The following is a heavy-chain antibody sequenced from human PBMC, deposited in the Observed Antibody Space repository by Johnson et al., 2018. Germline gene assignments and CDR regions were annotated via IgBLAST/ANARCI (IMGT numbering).Heavy chain of an antibody. CDR1: GFTFSTYS. D-gene: IGHD3-3*01. V-gene: IGHV3-48*01. Sequence: VQLVQSGGGLVKPGESLRLSCAASGFTFSTYSMNWVRQAPGKGLEWVSYISSSSSTIYYADSVKGRFTISRDNAKNSLYLQMNSLRAEDTAGYYCARDCPHVWSGYPIDYWGQGTLVTVSS. CDR2: ISSSSSTI. CDR3: ARDCPHVWSGYPIDY. J-gene: IGHJ4*02.